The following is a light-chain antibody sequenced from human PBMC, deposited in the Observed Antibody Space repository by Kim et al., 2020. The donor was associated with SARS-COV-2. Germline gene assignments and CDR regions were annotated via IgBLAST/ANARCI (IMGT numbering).Light chain of an antibody. CDR3: QHSHSSPQT. CDR2: GTS. J-gene: IGKJ1*01. CDR1: HNINTY. V-gene: IGKV1-39*01. Sequence: ASVGDTVTITCRASHNINTYLNWYQQKPGKAPRLLIYGTSNLPSGVPPRFSGSGSGTDFTLTISSLQFEDFAIYYCQHSHSSPQTFGQGTKVDIK.